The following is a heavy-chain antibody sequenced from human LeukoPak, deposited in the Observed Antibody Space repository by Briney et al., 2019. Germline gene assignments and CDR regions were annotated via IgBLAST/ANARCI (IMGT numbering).Heavy chain of an antibody. CDR1: GGTFSSYA. Sequence: GASVKVSCKASGGTFSSYAISWVRQAPGQGLEWMGGIIPIFGTANYAQKFQGRVTITTDESTSTAYMELSSLRSEDTAVYYCAREGRGAYCSSTSCYKGPPYNWFDPWGQGTLVTVSS. CDR2: IIPIFGTA. V-gene: IGHV1-69*05. J-gene: IGHJ5*02. CDR3: AREGRGAYCSSTSCYKGPPYNWFDP. D-gene: IGHD2-2*02.